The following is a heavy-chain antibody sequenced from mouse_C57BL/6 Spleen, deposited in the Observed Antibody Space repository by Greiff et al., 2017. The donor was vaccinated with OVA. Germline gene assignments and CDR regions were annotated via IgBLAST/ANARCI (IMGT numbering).Heavy chain of an antibody. CDR2: IDPETGGT. CDR3: TRWGFPLMDY. J-gene: IGHJ4*01. CDR1: GYTFTDYE. Sequence: QVQLQQSGAELVRPGASVTLSCKASGYTFTDYEMHWVKQTPVHGLEWIGAIDPETGGTAYNQKFKGKAILTADKSSSTAYMELRSLTSEDSAVYYCTRWGFPLMDYWGQGTSVTVSS. V-gene: IGHV1-15*01.